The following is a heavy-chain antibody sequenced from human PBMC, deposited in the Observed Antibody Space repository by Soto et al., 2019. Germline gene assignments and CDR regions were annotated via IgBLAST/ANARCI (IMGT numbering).Heavy chain of an antibody. D-gene: IGHD2-15*01. Sequence: SVKVSCKASGGTFSSYAISWVRQAPGQGLEWMGGIIPIFGTANYAQKFQGRVTITADESTSTAYMELSSLGSEDTAVYYCMRVYCNRNDCYLEADDIWGQGTLVPVSS. J-gene: IGHJ3*02. CDR2: IIPIFGTA. CDR1: GGTFSSYA. V-gene: IGHV1-69*13. CDR3: MRVYCNRNDCYLEADDI.